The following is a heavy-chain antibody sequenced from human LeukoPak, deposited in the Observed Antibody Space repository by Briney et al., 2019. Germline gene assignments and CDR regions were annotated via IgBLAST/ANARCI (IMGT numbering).Heavy chain of an antibody. CDR3: AKRTHGYSPLDY. Sequence: GSLRLSGSASGFTFNRYAMSLVRQAPGKGLEWVSAISGSGDYTYYADSVKGRFTISRDNSKNTLYLQMNSLRAEDTAVYWCAKRTHGYSPLDYWGQGTLVTVSS. CDR2: ISGSGDYT. V-gene: IGHV3-23*01. D-gene: IGHD5-24*01. J-gene: IGHJ4*02. CDR1: GFTFNRYA.